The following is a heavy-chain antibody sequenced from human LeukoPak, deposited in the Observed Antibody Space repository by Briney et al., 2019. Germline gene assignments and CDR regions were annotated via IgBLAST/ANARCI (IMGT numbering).Heavy chain of an antibody. D-gene: IGHD2-2*02. CDR1: GYTVTSYY. V-gene: IGHV1-46*01. CDR3: AREWHCSSTSCYTGGQGVNWFDP. J-gene: IGHJ5*02. CDR2: INPSGGST. Sequence: GASVKVSCKASGYTVTSYYMHWVRQAPGQGLEWMGIINPSGGSTSYAQKFQGRVTMTRDMSTSTVYMELSSLRSEDTAVYYCAREWHCSSTSCYTGGQGVNWFDPWGQGTLVTVSS.